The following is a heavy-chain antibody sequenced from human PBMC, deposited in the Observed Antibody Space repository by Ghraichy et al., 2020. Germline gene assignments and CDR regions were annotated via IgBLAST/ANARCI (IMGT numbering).Heavy chain of an antibody. D-gene: IGHD2-2*01. J-gene: IGHJ6*02. V-gene: IGHV4-34*01. CDR3: ARGRGGCSSTSCGLRGRGRGYSYGKYGMDV. CDR2: INHSGST. CDR1: GGSFSGYY. Sequence: SETLSLTCAVYGGSFSGYYWSWIRQPPGKGLEWIGEINHSGSTNYNPSLKSRVTISVDTSKNQFSLKLSSVTAADTAVYYCARGRGGCSSTSCGLRGRGRGYSYGKYGMDVWGQGTTVTVSS.